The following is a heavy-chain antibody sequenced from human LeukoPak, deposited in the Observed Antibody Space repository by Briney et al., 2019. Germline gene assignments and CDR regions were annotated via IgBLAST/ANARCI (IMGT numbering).Heavy chain of an antibody. Sequence: SETLSLTCTVSGGSISSGGYYWSWIRQHPGKGLEWIGYIYYSGSTYYNPSLKSRVTISVDTSKNQFSLKLSSVTAADTAVYYCARIGRGYYFDYWGQGTLVTVSS. CDR3: ARIGRGYYFDY. J-gene: IGHJ4*02. CDR1: GGSISSGGYY. V-gene: IGHV4-31*03. CDR2: IYYSGST. D-gene: IGHD3-16*01.